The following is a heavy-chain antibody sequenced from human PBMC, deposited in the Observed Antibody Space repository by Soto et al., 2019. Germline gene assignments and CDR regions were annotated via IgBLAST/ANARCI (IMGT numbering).Heavy chain of an antibody. Sequence: PSETLSLTCDVSAYSISRGYYWGWIRQPPGKGLEWIGSWYRSGATHYNPSLNGRATMSVDTSKNQFSRKLSSVTASDTAVYYCARVAYSDSSGNYYCFDYWGQGTLVTVS. CDR2: WYRSGAT. CDR1: AYSISRGYY. D-gene: IGHD3-22*01. J-gene: IGHJ4*02. V-gene: IGHV4-38-2*01. CDR3: ARVAYSDSSGNYYCFDY.